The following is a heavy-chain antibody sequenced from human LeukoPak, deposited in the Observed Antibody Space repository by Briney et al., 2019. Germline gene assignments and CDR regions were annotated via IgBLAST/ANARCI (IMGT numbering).Heavy chain of an antibody. CDR2: ISAYNGNT. Sequence: ASVKVSCKASGYTFTSYAISWVRQAPGQGLEWMGWISAYNGNTHYAQKVQDRVTMTTDTSTSTAYMELRSLRSDDTAVYYCARETPNCSGGSCYWSHFDYWGQGALVTVSS. D-gene: IGHD2-15*01. CDR1: GYTFTSYA. J-gene: IGHJ4*02. CDR3: ARETPNCSGGSCYWSHFDY. V-gene: IGHV1-18*01.